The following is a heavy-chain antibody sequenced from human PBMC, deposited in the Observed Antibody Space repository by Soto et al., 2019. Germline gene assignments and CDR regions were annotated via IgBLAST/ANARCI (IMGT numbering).Heavy chain of an antibody. CDR1: GYSFTRYW. V-gene: IGHV5-10-1*01. J-gene: IGHJ6*02. CDR3: ARHEPPYGSGDNYYYYGMDA. Sequence: PGESLKISCKGSGYSFTRYWISWVRQVPGKGLEWMGRIDPSDSYTNYSPSFQGHVTISADKSISTAYLQWSSLKASDTAMYYCARHEPPYGSGDNYYYYGMDAWGQGTTVTVSS. D-gene: IGHD3-10*01. CDR2: IDPSDSYT.